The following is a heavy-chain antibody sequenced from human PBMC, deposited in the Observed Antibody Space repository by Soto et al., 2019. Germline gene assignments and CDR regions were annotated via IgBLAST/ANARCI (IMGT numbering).Heavy chain of an antibody. CDR3: ANGFVSMQLLSHYYYGMDV. CDR2: INPRSGDT. J-gene: IGHJ6*02. D-gene: IGHD6-6*01. V-gene: IGHV1-46*01. Sequence: ASVKVSCKTSGYTFTSDYMHWVRQAPGLGLEWMGMINPRSGDTTYTQQLQGRVTLTSDTSTSTVYMELTRLRSGDTAVYYCANGFVSMQLLSHYYYGMDVWGQGTTVTVSS. CDR1: GYTFTSDY.